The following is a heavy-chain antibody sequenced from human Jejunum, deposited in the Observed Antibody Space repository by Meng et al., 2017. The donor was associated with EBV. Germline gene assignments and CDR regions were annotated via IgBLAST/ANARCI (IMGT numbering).Heavy chain of an antibody. D-gene: IGHD5-12*01. J-gene: IGHJ4*02. CDR3: AGLRYSGYDRAFDY. V-gene: IGHV4-61*01. CDR2: IYYSGST. Sequence: QLQAQGSGPGLVKPSGTLSLPCTVSGGSVNSGNVYWSWIRQPPGKGLEWIGYIYYSGSTNYIPSLKSRVTISLDTSKNQFSLKLSSVTAADTAVYYCAGLRYSGYDRAFDYWGQGALVTVSS. CDR1: GGSVNSGNVY.